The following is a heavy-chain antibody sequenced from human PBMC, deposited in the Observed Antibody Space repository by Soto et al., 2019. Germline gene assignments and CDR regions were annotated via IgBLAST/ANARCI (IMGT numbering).Heavy chain of an antibody. CDR1: GFTFSDYY. Sequence: QVQLVESGGGLVKPGGSLRLSCAASGFTFSDYYMSWIRQAPGKGLEWVSYISSSSSYTNYADSVKGRFTISRDNAKNSLDLQMNSLRAEDTAVYYCAREITMVRGVHYYFDYWGQGPLVTVSS. V-gene: IGHV3-11*06. CDR2: ISSSSSYT. D-gene: IGHD3-10*01. CDR3: AREITMVRGVHYYFDY. J-gene: IGHJ4*02.